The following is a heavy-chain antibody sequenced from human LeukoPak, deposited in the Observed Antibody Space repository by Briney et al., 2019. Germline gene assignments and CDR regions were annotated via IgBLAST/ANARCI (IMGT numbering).Heavy chain of an antibody. CDR3: AEDVYSSGTGYFDY. CDR2: IISSSSTI. Sequence: GGSLRLSCAASGFTFSSYSMNWVRQAPGKGLERVSYIISSSSTIYYADSVKGRFTISRDNAKNSLYLQMNSLRAEDTALYYCAEDVYSSGTGYFDYWGQGTLVTVSS. D-gene: IGHD6-19*01. CDR1: GFTFSSYS. V-gene: IGHV3-48*04. J-gene: IGHJ4*02.